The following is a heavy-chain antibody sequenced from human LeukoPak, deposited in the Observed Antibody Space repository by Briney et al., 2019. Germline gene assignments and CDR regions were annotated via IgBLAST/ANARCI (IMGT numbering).Heavy chain of an antibody. D-gene: IGHD2-2*01. J-gene: IGHJ4*02. CDR3: AKPATSILIYFDS. Sequence: GGSLRLSCTASGFTFADYLMSWFRQAPGKGLEWVGFIRSKTYGGTTEYAASVKGRFTISRDDSKRIAYLQMNSLETGDTAVYYCAKPATSILIYFDSWGQGILVTVSS. V-gene: IGHV3-49*03. CDR1: GFTFADYL. CDR2: IRSKTYGGTT.